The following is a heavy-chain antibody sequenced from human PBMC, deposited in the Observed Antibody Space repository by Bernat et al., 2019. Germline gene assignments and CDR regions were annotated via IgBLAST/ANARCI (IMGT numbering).Heavy chain of an antibody. Sequence: QVQLVQSGAEVKKPGASVKVSCKASGYTFTNYYMHWVRQAPGQGLEWMGMINPSGGSTSYAQKFQGRATMTRDTSTSTVHVELSSLRSEDTAVYYCARDPHYGAGYYYYYGMDVWGQGTTVTVSS. J-gene: IGHJ6*02. CDR1: GYTFTNYY. D-gene: IGHD3-10*01. V-gene: IGHV1-46*01. CDR3: ARDPHYGAGYYYYYGMDV. CDR2: INPSGGST.